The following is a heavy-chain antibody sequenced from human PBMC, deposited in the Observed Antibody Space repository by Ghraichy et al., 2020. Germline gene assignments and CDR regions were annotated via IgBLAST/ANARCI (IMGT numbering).Heavy chain of an antibody. V-gene: IGHV3-30*18. D-gene: IGHD3-22*01. CDR1: GFTFSRYG. CDR2: TSYDGSNK. Sequence: GGSLRLSCAASGFTFSRYGMHWVRQAPGKGLEWVAVTSYDGSNKNYADSVKGRFTISRDNSKNTLYLQMNSLRAEDTAVYYCAKERDSSGYYSFRGYYYGMDVWGQGTTVTVSS. CDR3: AKERDSSGYYSFRGYYYGMDV. J-gene: IGHJ6*02.